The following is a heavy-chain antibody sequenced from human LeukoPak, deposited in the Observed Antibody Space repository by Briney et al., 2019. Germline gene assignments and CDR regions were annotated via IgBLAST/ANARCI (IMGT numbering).Heavy chain of an antibody. CDR2: IFSRGNT. J-gene: IGHJ4*02. CDR3: ARVGDTSSYYYFLDF. CDR1: GGSMSNYY. Sequence: SETLSLTCSGSGGSMSNYYWTWIRQPPGKGLEWIGYIFSRGNTNYNPSLKSRVTISVDTSKSQFSLKLNSVTAADTAVYYCARVGDTSSYYYFLDFWGQGTLVTVSS. D-gene: IGHD3-22*01. V-gene: IGHV4-4*09.